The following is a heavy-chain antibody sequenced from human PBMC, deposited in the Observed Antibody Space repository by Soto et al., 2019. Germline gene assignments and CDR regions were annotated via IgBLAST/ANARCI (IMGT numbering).Heavy chain of an antibody. CDR1: GGSISSSSYY. CDR3: ARQAYSYDHLFDY. CDR2: IYYSGST. D-gene: IGHD5-18*01. Sequence: SETLSLTCTVSGGSISSSSYYWGWIRQPPGKGLEWIGSIYYSGSTYYNPSLKSRVTISVDTSKNQFSLKLSSVTAADTAVYCCARQAYSYDHLFDYWGRGTLVTVSS. J-gene: IGHJ4*02. V-gene: IGHV4-39*01.